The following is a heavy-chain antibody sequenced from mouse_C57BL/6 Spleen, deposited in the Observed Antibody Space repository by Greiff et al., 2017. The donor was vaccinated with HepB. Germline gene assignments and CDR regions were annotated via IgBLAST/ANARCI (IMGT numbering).Heavy chain of an antibody. CDR2: IDPETGGT. J-gene: IGHJ4*01. V-gene: IGHV1-15*01. Sequence: QVQLKQSGAELVRPGASVTLSCKASGYTFTDYEMHWVKQTPVHGLEWIGAIDPETGGTAYNQKFKGKAILTADKSSSTAYMELRSLTSEDSAVYYCTRGGINLWDYWVQGTSVTVSS. CDR3: TRGGINLWDY. D-gene: IGHD6-1*01. CDR1: GYTFTDYE.